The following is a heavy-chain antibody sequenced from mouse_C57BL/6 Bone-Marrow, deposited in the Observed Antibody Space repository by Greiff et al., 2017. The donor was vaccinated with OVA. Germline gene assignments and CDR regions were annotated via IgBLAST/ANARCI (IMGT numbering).Heavy chain of an antibody. CDR2: IYPRSGNT. J-gene: IGHJ3*01. D-gene: IGHD2-1*01. V-gene: IGHV1-81*01. CDR1: GYTFTSYG. CDR3: ARGGNSLAWFAY. Sequence: VKLQESGAELARPGASVKLSCKASGYTFTSYGISWVKQRTGQGLEWIGEIYPRSGNTYYNEKFKGKATLTADKSSSTAYMELRSLTSEDSAVYFCARGGNSLAWFAYWGQGTLVTVSA.